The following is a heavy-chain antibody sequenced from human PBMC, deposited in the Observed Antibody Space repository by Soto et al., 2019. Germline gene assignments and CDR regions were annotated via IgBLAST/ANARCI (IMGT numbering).Heavy chain of an antibody. Sequence: PSETLSLTCTVSGGSISTYYWTWIRQPPGKGLEWIGYINYSGSANYNPSLKSRVTMSVDTSKNQFSLRVNSVTAADTAVYFCAREGGGDPLFDYWGQGSMVTVYS. CDR1: GGSISTYY. D-gene: IGHD2-21*02. V-gene: IGHV4-59*01. CDR3: AREGGGDPLFDY. J-gene: IGHJ4*02. CDR2: INYSGSA.